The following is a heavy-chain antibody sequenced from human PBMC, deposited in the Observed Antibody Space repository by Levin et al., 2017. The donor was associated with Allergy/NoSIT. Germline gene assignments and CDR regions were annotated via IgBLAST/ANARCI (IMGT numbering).Heavy chain of an antibody. J-gene: IGHJ2*01. CDR3: ARQVAAHGYFDL. Sequence: ASQTLSLTCTVSGGSISSSSYYWGWIRQPPGKGLEWIGSIYYSGSTYYNPSLKSRVTISVDTSKNQFSLKLSSVTAADTAVYYCARQVAAHGYFDLWGRGTLVTVSS. V-gene: IGHV4-39*01. D-gene: IGHD6-6*01. CDR1: GGSISSSSYY. CDR2: IYYSGST.